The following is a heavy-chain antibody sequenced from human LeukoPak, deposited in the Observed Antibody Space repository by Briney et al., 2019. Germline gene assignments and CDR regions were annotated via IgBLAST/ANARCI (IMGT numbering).Heavy chain of an antibody. CDR2: ISSRGSTI. D-gene: IGHD2-15*01. CDR3: ARGGHCSGGTCYGAGWFDP. J-gene: IGHJ5*02. CDR1: GYTFSSYS. V-gene: IGHV3-48*01. Sequence: GGSLRLSCAASGYTFSSYSMNWVRQAPGKGLEWISYISSRGSTIYYADSVKGRFTISRDNAKNSLYLQMNSLRADDTAVYYCARGGHCSGGTCYGAGWFDPWGQGTLVTVSS.